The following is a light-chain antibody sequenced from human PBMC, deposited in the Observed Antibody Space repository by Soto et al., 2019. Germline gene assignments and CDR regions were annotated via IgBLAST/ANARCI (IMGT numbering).Light chain of an antibody. CDR1: SSDVGDSYY. CDR3: SSYAGSNNLV. J-gene: IGLJ1*01. CDR2: YVN. Sequence: QSALTQSASVSGSPGQSITISCTGTSSDVGDSYYVSWYQQHPDKAPKLIIYYVNDRPSGVSDRFSGSKSGNTASLTVSGLQAEDEADYYCSSYAGSNNLVFGTGTKVTVL. V-gene: IGLV2-14*03.